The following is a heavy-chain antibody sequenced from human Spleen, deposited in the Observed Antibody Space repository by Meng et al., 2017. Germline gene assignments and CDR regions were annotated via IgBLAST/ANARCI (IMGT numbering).Heavy chain of an antibody. V-gene: IGHV3-15*01. D-gene: IGHD2/OR15-2a*01. CDR3: TTEDLSPNAFDI. CDR1: GFTFSNAW. J-gene: IGHJ3*02. Sequence: SCAASGFTFSNAWMNWVRQSPGKGLEWVGRIKSKTEGGTTDYAAPVKGRFTISREDSKNTLYLQMNSLKTEDTAVYYCTTEDLSPNAFDIWGQGTMVTVSS. CDR2: IKSKTEGGTT.